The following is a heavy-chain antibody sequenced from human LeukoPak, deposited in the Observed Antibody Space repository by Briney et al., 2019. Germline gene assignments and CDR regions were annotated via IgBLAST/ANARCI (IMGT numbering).Heavy chain of an antibody. CDR3: AKAHWAGADKAMVPPGY. D-gene: IGHD5-18*01. CDR1: RFNLIAYT. J-gene: IGHJ4*02. CDR2: ISSSSVYI. Sequence: RGSLRLSSAASRFNLIAYTMNWVRQAPGKGLEWVSSISSSSVYIYYTDSVKGRFTISRDNAKNTLYLQMNSLRAEDTAVYYCAKAHWAGADKAMVPPGYWGQGTLVTVSS. V-gene: IGHV3-21*01.